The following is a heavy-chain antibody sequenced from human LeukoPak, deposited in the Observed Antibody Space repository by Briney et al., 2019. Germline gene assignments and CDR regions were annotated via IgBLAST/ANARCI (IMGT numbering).Heavy chain of an antibody. V-gene: IGHV1-2*02. Sequence: ASVKVSCKASGGTFSSYAISWVRQAPGQGLEWMGWINPNSGGTNYAQKFQGRVTMTRDTSISTAYMELSRLRSDDTAVYYCARGPGIAAAGTSGWYAYWGQGTLVTVSS. D-gene: IGHD6-13*01. J-gene: IGHJ4*02. CDR3: ARGPGIAAAGTSGWYAY. CDR2: INPNSGGT. CDR1: GGTFSSYA.